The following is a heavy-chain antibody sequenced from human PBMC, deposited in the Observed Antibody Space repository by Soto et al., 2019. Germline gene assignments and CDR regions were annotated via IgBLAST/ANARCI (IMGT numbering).Heavy chain of an antibody. CDR1: GFTFSSYG. CDR2: ISYDGTDK. CDR3: VQERYAQLWLEVYVMDV. D-gene: IGHD5-18*01. Sequence: QVQLVESGGGVVQPGRSLRLSCAASGFTFSSYGIHWVRQAPGKGLEWVALISYDGTDKYYADSVKGRFTISRDNSKNTLYLQMSSLGPEETAVYYCVQERYAQLWLEVYVMDVLVQGTTVTV. J-gene: IGHJ6*02. V-gene: IGHV3-30*18.